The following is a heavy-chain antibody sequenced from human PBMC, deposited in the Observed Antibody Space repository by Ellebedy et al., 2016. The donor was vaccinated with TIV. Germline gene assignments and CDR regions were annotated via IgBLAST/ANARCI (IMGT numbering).Heavy chain of an antibody. J-gene: IGHJ2*01. Sequence: KVSXXGSGYSFTSYWIGWVRQMPGKGLEWMGIIYPGDSDTRYSPPFQGQVTISADKSIGTAYLQWSSLKASDTAMYYCAREGIETIGGYFDLWGRGTLVTVSS. D-gene: IGHD3-9*01. V-gene: IGHV5-51*01. CDR3: AREGIETIGGYFDL. CDR1: GYSFTSYW. CDR2: IYPGDSDT.